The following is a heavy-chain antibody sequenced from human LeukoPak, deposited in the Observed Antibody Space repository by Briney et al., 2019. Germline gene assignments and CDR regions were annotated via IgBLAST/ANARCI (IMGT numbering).Heavy chain of an antibody. D-gene: IGHD2-21*02. CDR1: GFSISSGYY. CDR3: ARGVTALRRFDY. CDR2: IYHSGAT. Sequence: PSETLSLTCAVSGFSISSGYYWVWIRQPPGKGLEWIGTIYHSGATFHNPSLKSRVTISVDTSMNQFSLKLNYVTATDTAVYFCARGVTALRRFDYWGQGTLVPVSS. V-gene: IGHV4-38-2*01. J-gene: IGHJ4*02.